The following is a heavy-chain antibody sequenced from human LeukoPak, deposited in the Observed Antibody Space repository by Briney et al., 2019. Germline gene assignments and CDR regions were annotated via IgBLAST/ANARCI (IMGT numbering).Heavy chain of an antibody. J-gene: IGHJ4*02. D-gene: IGHD6-19*01. V-gene: IGHV1-18*04. CDR1: GYTFTNYG. CDR2: TSYNGNT. Sequence: ASVTLSCTASGYTFTNYGISWVRLAHGPGIEWMGWTSYNGNTNYAQKFQDRVTMTTDTSTTTAYMELWSLESDDTAVYYCARHSGSGWQALGYWGQGTLVTVSS. CDR3: ARHSGSGWQALGY.